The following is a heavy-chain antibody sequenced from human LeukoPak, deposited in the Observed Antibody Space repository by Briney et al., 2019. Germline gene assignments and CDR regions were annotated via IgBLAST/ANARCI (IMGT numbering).Heavy chain of an antibody. CDR3: ARPGGQRGYSYGYVDY. CDR2: IYPGDSDT. D-gene: IGHD5-18*01. Sequence: GASVKVSCKASGYTFTGYYMHWVRQMPGKGLEWMGIIYPGDSDTRYSPSFQGQVTISADKSISTAYLQWSSLKASDTAMYYCARPGGQRGYSYGYVDYWGQGTLVTVSS. CDR1: GYTFTGYY. V-gene: IGHV5-51*01. J-gene: IGHJ4*02.